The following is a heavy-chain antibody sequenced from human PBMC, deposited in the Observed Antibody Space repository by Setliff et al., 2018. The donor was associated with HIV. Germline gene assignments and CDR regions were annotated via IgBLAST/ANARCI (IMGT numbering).Heavy chain of an antibody. CDR2: INPNSGGT. CDR3: ATKVYCTNGVCLDAFDI. V-gene: IGHV1-2*06. Sequence: ASVKVSCKASGYTFTAYYMHWVRQAPGQGLEWMGRINPNSGGTNYAQNFQGRVTMTRDTSISTAYMELRLRSDDTAVYYCATKVYCTNGVCLDAFDIWGQGTVVTVSS. D-gene: IGHD2-8*01. CDR1: GYTFTAYY. J-gene: IGHJ3*02.